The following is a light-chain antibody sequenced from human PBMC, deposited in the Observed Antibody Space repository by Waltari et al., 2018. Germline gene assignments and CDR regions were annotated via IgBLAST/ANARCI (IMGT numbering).Light chain of an antibody. CDR2: AAS. Sequence: EIVLPQSPGTLSLSPGARATLSCRASPRFRGTLAWYQQKPGQPPRLLIYAASTRATGIPDRFSGSGSGTDFSLTISRLEPEDFAVYYCQHYVSLPVTYGQGTKVEIK. V-gene: IGKV3-20*01. CDR1: PRFRGT. J-gene: IGKJ1*01. CDR3: QHYVSLPVT.